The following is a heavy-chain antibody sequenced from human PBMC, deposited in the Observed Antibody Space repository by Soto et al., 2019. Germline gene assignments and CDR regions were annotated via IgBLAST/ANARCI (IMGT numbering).Heavy chain of an antibody. J-gene: IGHJ6*02. CDR2: MNPNSGNT. D-gene: IGHD3-3*01. CDR3: ARTLRFLEYYYGMDV. Sequence: QVQLVQSGAEVKKPGASVKVSCKASGYTFTSYDINWVRQATGQGLEWMGWMNPNSGNTGYAQKFQGRVTMTRNTSISTAYMELSSLRSGDTAVYYCARTLRFLEYYYGMDVWGQGTTVTVSS. V-gene: IGHV1-8*01. CDR1: GYTFTSYD.